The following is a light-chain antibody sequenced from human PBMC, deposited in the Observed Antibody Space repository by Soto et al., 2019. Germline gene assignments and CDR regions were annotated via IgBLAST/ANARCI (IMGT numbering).Light chain of an antibody. J-gene: IGKJ3*01. CDR2: KAC. Sequence: DIQMTQSPSTLSASVGDRVTITCRASQSISSWLAWYQQKPGKAPQLLIYKACSLESGVPSRFSGSGSGTEFTLTISSLQPDDFATYYCQQYNSYLFTFGPGTKVDIK. V-gene: IGKV1-5*03. CDR3: QQYNSYLFT. CDR1: QSISSW.